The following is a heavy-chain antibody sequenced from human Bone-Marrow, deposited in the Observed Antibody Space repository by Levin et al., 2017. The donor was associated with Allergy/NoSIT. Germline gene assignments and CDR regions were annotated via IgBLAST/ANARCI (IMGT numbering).Heavy chain of an antibody. V-gene: IGHV4-30-2*01. CDR1: GGSVNSGGYS. CDR2: MHHSGNT. J-gene: IGHJ6*03. CDR3: ARVRSRETTTTTFFRGRFQYYMDV. D-gene: IGHD4-11*01. Sequence: SQTLSLTCAVSGGSVNSGGYSWGWIRQPPGKGLEWIGYMHHSGNTYYNPSLKSRVTISVDRSKNQFSLRLNSVTAADTAVYYCARVRSRETTTTTFFRGRFQYYMDVWGKGTTVTVSS.